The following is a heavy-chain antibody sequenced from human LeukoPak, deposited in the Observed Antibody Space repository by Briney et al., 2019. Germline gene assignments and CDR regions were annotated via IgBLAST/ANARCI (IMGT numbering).Heavy chain of an antibody. Sequence: ASVKVSFKASGYIFTNYGINWVRQAPGQGLEWVGWISAYNGNTKYTQKLQDRVTMTTDSSTSTAYLELKTLRSEDTAVYFCARDGYSRFVDALDYWGQGTLVIVSS. CDR3: ARDGYSRFVDALDY. D-gene: IGHD1-26*01. J-gene: IGHJ4*02. CDR1: GYIFTNYG. V-gene: IGHV1-18*01. CDR2: ISAYNGNT.